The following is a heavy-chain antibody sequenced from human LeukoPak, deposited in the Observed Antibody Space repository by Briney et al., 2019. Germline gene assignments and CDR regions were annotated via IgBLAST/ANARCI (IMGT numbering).Heavy chain of an antibody. J-gene: IGHJ4*02. CDR3: ARDSSGRD. CDR1: GFTFSSSW. Sequence: GGSLRLSCAASGFTFSSSWMIWVRQAPGKGLEWVANIKADGSEEHYVDSVKGRFSISRDNAKNSLYLQMNSLRAEDTAVYYCARDSSGRDWGQGTLVTVSS. CDR2: IKADGSEE. D-gene: IGHD3-22*01. V-gene: IGHV3-7*01.